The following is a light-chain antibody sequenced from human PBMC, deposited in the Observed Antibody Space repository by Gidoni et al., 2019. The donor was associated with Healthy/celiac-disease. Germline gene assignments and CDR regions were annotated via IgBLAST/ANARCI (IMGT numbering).Light chain of an antibody. Sequence: QSALTQHASVSGSPGPSITISCTGTSSDVGGYNYVSWYQQHPGKAPKLMIYEVSNRPSGVSNRFSGSKSGNTASLTISGLQAEDEADYYCSSYTSSSPYVFGTGTKVTVL. CDR3: SSYTSSSPYV. J-gene: IGLJ1*01. V-gene: IGLV2-14*01. CDR2: EVS. CDR1: SSDVGGYNY.